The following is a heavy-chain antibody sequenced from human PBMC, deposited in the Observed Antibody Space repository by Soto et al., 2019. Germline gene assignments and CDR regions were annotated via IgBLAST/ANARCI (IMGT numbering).Heavy chain of an antibody. CDR3: AKPAGRAS. CDR2: ISNDGNKE. CDR1: GFTFSSYG. J-gene: IGHJ5*02. V-gene: IGHV3-30*18. Sequence: QVHLVESGGGVVQPGRSLRLSCTTSGFTFSSYGLHWFRQAPGRGLEWLALISNDGNKEFYADSVKGRFTVSRDNVKTKLYLQMDSLRAEDSAVYPCAKPAGRASWGQGTLVTVSS.